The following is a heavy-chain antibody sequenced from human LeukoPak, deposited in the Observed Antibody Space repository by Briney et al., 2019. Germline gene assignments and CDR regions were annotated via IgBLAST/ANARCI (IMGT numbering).Heavy chain of an antibody. V-gene: IGHV3-7*01. CDR1: GFTFSSYW. Sequence: GGSLRLSCAASGFTFSSYWMSWVRQAPGKGLEWVANIKQDGSEKYYVDSVKGRFTISRDNARNSLYLQINSLRAEDTAVYYCARYDFWSGYAFDYWGQGTLVTVSS. CDR3: ARYDFWSGYAFDY. CDR2: IKQDGSEK. J-gene: IGHJ4*02. D-gene: IGHD3-3*01.